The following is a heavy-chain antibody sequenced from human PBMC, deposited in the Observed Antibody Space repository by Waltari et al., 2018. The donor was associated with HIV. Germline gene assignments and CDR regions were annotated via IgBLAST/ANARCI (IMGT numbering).Heavy chain of an antibody. D-gene: IGHD3-22*01. CDR3: ASSPSSGTRNDY. CDR2: IYSGGST. V-gene: IGHV3-53*02. CDR1: GFTVSSNY. Sequence: EVQLVETGGGLIQPGGSLRLSCAASGFTVSSNYMTWVRQAPGKGLEWVSVIYSGGSTYYADSVKGRFTISRDNSKNTLYLQMNSLRAEDTAVYYCASSPSSGTRNDYWGQGTLVTVSS. J-gene: IGHJ4*02.